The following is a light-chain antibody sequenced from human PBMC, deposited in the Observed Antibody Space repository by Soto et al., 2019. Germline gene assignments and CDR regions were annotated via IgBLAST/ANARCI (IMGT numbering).Light chain of an antibody. V-gene: IGLV2-8*01. CDR3: SSYAGSNLWV. J-gene: IGLJ3*02. CDR1: SSDVGGYNY. Sequence: QSALTQPPSASGSPGQSVTISCTGTSSDVGGYNYVSWYQQHPGKAPKLMIYEVSKRPSGVPDRFSGSKSRNTASLTVSGLQAEDEADYYCSSYAGSNLWVFGGGTKLTVL. CDR2: EVS.